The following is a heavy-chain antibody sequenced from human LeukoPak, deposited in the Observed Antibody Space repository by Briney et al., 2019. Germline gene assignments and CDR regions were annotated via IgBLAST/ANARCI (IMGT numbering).Heavy chain of an antibody. D-gene: IGHD3-10*01. CDR2: IRYDGSKK. J-gene: IGHJ4*02. CDR1: GFTFSSYG. Sequence: GGSLRLSCATSGFTFSSYGMNWVRQAPGKGLEWVAFIRYDGSKKYSADSVKGRFTISRDNSKNTLYLQMNSLRAEDTAVYYCAKDYNRAYYYGSGFDYWGQGTLVTVSS. V-gene: IGHV3-30*02. CDR3: AKDYNRAYYYGSGFDY.